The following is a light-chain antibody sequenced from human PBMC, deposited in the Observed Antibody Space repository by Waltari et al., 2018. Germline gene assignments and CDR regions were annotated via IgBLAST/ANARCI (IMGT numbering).Light chain of an antibody. CDR2: EVS. J-gene: IGLJ2*01. CDR3: SSYGGRSSVV. V-gene: IGLV2-8*01. CDR1: SSDVGGYNY. Sequence: QSALTQPPSASGSPGQSVTISCTGTSSDVGGYNYVSWYQQHPGKAPKVMMYEVSKRPSGVPDRFSGSKSGNTSSRTVSGLQAEDEADYYCSSYGGRSSVVFGGGTKLTVL.